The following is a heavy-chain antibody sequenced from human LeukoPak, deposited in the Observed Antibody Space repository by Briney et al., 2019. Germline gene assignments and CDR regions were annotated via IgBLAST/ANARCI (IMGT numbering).Heavy chain of an antibody. CDR1: GFTFSSYG. CDR3: AKDLEVRGIAVAGTLDY. D-gene: IGHD6-19*01. J-gene: IGHJ4*02. V-gene: IGHV3-30*02. Sequence: QTGGSLRLSCAASGFTFSSYGMHWVRQAPGKGLEWVAFIRYDGSNKYYADSVKGRFTISRDNSKNTLYPQMNSLRAEDTAVYYCAKDLEVRGIAVAGTLDYWGQGTLVTVSS. CDR2: IRYDGSNK.